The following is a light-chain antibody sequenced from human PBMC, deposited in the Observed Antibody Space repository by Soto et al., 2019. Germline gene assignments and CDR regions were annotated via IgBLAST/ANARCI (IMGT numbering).Light chain of an antibody. Sequence: EIVLTQSPGTLSLSPGERATLSCRASQSVSSSYLAWYQQKPGQAPRLLIHGASSRATGIPDRFSGSGSGIDFTLTISRLEPEDFAVYYCQQYGSSPRTFGEGTKVDIK. J-gene: IGKJ1*01. CDR2: GAS. V-gene: IGKV3-20*01. CDR1: QSVSSSY. CDR3: QQYGSSPRT.